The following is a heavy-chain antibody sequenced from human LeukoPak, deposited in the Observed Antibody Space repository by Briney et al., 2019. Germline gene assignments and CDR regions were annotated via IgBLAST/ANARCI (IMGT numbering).Heavy chain of an antibody. CDR1: GYIFTSYW. Sequence: RTGESMQISCKGSGYIFTSYWISWVRQMPGKGLEWMGRIDPSDSYTNYSPAFQGNATISADKSISTAYLQWSSLKASDTAMYYCARYYYDSSGYYKYYFDYWGQGTLVTVSS. CDR2: IDPSDSYT. CDR3: ARYYYDSSGYYKYYFDY. V-gene: IGHV5-10-1*01. D-gene: IGHD3-22*01. J-gene: IGHJ4*02.